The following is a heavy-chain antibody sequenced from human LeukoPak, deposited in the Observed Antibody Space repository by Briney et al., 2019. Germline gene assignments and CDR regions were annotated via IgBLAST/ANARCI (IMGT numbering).Heavy chain of an antibody. CDR2: INHSGST. CDR3: ARVFKGRVSTSYDSSGRGAFDI. CDR1: GGSFSGYY. D-gene: IGHD3-22*01. Sequence: PSETLSLTCAVYGGSFSGYYWSWIRQPPGKGLEWIGEINHSGSTNYNPSLKSRVTISVDTSKNQFSLKLSSVTAADTAVYYCARVFKGRVSTSYDSSGRGAFDIWGQGTMVTVSS. V-gene: IGHV4-34*01. J-gene: IGHJ3*02.